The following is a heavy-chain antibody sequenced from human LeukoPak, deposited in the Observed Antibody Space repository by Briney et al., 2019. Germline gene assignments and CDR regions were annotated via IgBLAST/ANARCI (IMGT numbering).Heavy chain of an antibody. CDR3: ARDNSVRDEAWWFNP. CDR1: GGTFSSYA. J-gene: IGHJ5*02. CDR2: VIPIFGTA. Sequence: ASVKVSCKASGGTFSSYAISWVRQAPGQGLVWMGGVIPIFGTANYAQKFQGRVTITADESTSTAYMELSSLRSEDTAVYYCARDNSVRDEAWWFNPWGQGTLVTVSS. D-gene: IGHD5-24*01. V-gene: IGHV1-69*13.